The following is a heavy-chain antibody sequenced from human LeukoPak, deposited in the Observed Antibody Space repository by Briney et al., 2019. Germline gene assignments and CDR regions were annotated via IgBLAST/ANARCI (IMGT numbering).Heavy chain of an antibody. CDR1: GFTFSSYA. V-gene: IGHV3-64D*06. J-gene: IGHJ4*02. Sequence: GGSLRLSCSASGFTFSSYAMHWVRQAPGKGLEYVSAISSNGGSTYYADSVKGRFTISRDNSKNTLYLQMGSLRAEDTAVYYCVKVGYCSSTSCYAYFDYWGQGTLVTVSS. CDR3: VKVGYCSSTSCYAYFDY. CDR2: ISSNGGST. D-gene: IGHD2-2*01.